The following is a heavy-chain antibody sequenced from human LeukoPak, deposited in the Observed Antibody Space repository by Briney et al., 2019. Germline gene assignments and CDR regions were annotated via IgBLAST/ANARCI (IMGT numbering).Heavy chain of an antibody. CDR1: AFTFSGYS. V-gene: IGHV3-30*04. CDR2: ISHDGSNK. CDR3: ARVGYDYNWYDAFDI. Sequence: GGSLRLSCVVSAFTFSGYSMHWVRQAPGKGLEGVAFISHDGSNKYCADSLKGRFTISRDNSKNTLFLQMNSLRPEDTAVYYCARVGYDYNWYDAFDIWGKGKMVTVSS. J-gene: IGHJ3*02. D-gene: IGHD1-1*01.